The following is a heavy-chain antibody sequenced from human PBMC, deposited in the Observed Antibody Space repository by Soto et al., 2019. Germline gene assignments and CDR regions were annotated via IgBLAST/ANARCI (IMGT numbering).Heavy chain of an antibody. D-gene: IGHD3-22*01. J-gene: IGHJ3*02. V-gene: IGHV3-13*01. Sequence: GSLRLSCAASGFTFSSYDMHWVRQATGKGLEWVSAIGTAGDTYYPGSVKGRFTISRENAKNSLYLQMNSLRAGDTAVYCCARSAYDSSGYYPDDAFDIWGQGTMVT. CDR3: ARSAYDSSGYYPDDAFDI. CDR1: GFTFSSYD. CDR2: IGTAGDT.